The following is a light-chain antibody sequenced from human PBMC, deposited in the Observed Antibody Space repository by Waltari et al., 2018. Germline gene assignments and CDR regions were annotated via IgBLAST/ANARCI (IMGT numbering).Light chain of an antibody. Sequence: ELVLTQSPGTLSLSPGERATLSCRASQSVSSGYLAWYQQKPGQAPRLLMSGASSRATGIPDRFSGSGSGTDFTLTISRLEPVDFAVYYCQQYASSSGYTFGQGTKLEIK. CDR1: QSVSSGY. CDR3: QQYASSSGYT. CDR2: GAS. V-gene: IGKV3-20*01. J-gene: IGKJ2*01.